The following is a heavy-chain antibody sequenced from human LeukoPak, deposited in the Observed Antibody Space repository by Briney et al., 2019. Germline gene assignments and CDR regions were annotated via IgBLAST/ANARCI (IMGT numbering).Heavy chain of an antibody. J-gene: IGHJ3*01. Sequence: ASVKVSCKVSGYTLTELSMHWVRQAPGKGLEWMGGFDPEDGETIYAQKFQGRVTMTEDTSTDTAYMELSSLRSEDTAVYYCATFLGGMMTRGVWGQGTMVAVS. V-gene: IGHV1-24*01. CDR1: GYTLTELS. CDR2: FDPEDGET. D-gene: IGHD3-16*01. CDR3: ATFLGGMMTRGV.